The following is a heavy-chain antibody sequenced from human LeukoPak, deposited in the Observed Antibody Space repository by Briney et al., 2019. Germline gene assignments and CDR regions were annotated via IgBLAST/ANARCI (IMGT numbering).Heavy chain of an antibody. D-gene: IGHD6-19*01. CDR1: GFTFRDYT. J-gene: IGHJ4*02. V-gene: IGHV3-43*01. CDR2: ISGDGAVT. Sequence: PGRSLRLSCAASGFTFRDYTMHWVRQLPGKSLEWVSLISGDGAVTIYADSVKGRFTISRDNGKNSLFLQMNSLKTEDTAFYYCVKELNSGWSEPDNWGRGTLVTVSS. CDR3: VKELNSGWSEPDN.